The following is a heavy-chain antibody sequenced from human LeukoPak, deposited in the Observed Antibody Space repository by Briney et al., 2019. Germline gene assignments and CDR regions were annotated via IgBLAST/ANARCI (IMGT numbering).Heavy chain of an antibody. Sequence: SETLSLTCTVSGGSISSSNYYWGWIRQPPGKGLEWIGSIFYSGSTYYNPSLKSRVTISVDTSKNQFSLRLSSVTAADTAVYYCARVKDHLLYYFDYWGQGTLVTVSS. D-gene: IGHD1-14*01. J-gene: IGHJ4*02. V-gene: IGHV4-39*07. CDR1: GGSISSSNYY. CDR3: ARVKDHLLYYFDY. CDR2: IFYSGST.